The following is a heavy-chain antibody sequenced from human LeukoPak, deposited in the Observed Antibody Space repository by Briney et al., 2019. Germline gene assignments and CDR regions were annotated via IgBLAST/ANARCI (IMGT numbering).Heavy chain of an antibody. CDR1: GDSISSSSYY. D-gene: IGHD4-23*01. CDR3: ARHRGGNPRNWFDP. J-gene: IGHJ5*02. CDR2: IYYSGST. Sequence: SETLSLTCTVSGDSISSSSYYWGWIRQPPGKGLAWIGSIYYSGSTYYNPSLKSPVTISVDTSKNQFSLKLSSVTAADTAVYYCARHRGGNPRNWFDPWGQGTLVTVSS. V-gene: IGHV4-39*01.